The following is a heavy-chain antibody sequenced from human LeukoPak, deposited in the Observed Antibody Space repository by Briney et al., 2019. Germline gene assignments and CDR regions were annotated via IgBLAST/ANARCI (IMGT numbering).Heavy chain of an antibody. J-gene: IGHJ4*02. V-gene: IGHV4-4*07. Sequence: SETLSLTCTVSGGSISSYYWTWIRQPAGKGLEWIGRIYTSGSTNYSPALKSRVTISLDTSKNQFSLKLFSVTAADTAVYYCARDAPPPYCSVGTCYFDYWGQGSLVTVSS. CDR2: IYTSGST. CDR3: ARDAPPPYCSVGTCYFDY. D-gene: IGHD2-15*01. CDR1: GGSISSYY.